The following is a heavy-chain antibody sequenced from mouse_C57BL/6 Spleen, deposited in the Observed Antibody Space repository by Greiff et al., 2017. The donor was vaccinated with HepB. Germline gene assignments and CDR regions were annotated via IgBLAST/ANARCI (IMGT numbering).Heavy chain of an antibody. CDR2: IDPETGGT. J-gene: IGHJ3*01. CDR3: ARSRDCDGFAY. V-gene: IGHV1-15*01. CDR1: GYTFTDYE. Sequence: QVQLQQSGAELVRPGASVTLSCKASGYTFTDYEMHWVKQTPVHGLEWIGAIDPETGGTAYNQKFKGKAILTADKSSSTAYMELRSLTSEDSAVYYCARSRDCDGFAYWGQGTLVTVSA.